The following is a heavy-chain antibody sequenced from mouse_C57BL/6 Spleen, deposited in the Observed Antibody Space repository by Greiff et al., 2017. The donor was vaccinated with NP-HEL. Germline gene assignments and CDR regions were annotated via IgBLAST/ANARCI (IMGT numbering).Heavy chain of an antibody. Sequence: VQLQQSGPELVKPGTSVKMSCTASGYTFTDYNMHWVKQSHGKSLEWIGYISPNNGGTTYNQKFKGKATLTVNKSSSTAYMELRSLTSDDSAVYYCSRSDYGVGDYWGQGTTLTVSS. D-gene: IGHD2-4*01. J-gene: IGHJ2*01. V-gene: IGHV1-22*01. CDR1: GYTFTDYN. CDR3: SRSDYGVGDY. CDR2: ISPNNGGT.